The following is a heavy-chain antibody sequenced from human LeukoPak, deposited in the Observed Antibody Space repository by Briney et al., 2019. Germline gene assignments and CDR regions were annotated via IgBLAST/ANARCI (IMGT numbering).Heavy chain of an antibody. CDR3: ARHTIVGTYDYGVYYFDY. CDR2: IYHSGNT. Sequence: PSETPSLTCTVSGDSITSDHYWTWIRQPPGKGLEWIAYIYHSGNTYYNPSLRSRVTMSVATSKNQFSLKLSSVTAADTAVYYCARHTIVGTYDYGVYYFDYWGQGTLVTVSS. V-gene: IGHV4-38-2*02. CDR1: GDSITSDHY. J-gene: IGHJ4*02. D-gene: IGHD4-17*01.